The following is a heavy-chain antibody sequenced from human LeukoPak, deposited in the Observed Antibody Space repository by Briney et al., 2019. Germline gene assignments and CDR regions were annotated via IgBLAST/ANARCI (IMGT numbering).Heavy chain of an antibody. Sequence: GASVKVSCKASGYTFTGYYMDWVRQAPGQGLGWMGWINTNSGGTNYSQKFQVRGTMTRDTYISTAYMELSRMRSDDTAVYYCARQVGSGNAFDIWGQGTMVTVSS. D-gene: IGHD3-10*01. CDR1: GYTFTGYY. J-gene: IGHJ3*02. V-gene: IGHV1-2*02. CDR2: INTNSGGT. CDR3: ARQVGSGNAFDI.